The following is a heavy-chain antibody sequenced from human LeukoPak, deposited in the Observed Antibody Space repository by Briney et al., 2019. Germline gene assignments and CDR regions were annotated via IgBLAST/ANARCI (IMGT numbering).Heavy chain of an antibody. V-gene: IGHV1-8*01. CDR2: MNPNSGNT. J-gene: IGHJ6*03. CDR1: GYTFTNFD. CDR3: ARGPQWRGDSYYMDV. D-gene: IGHD6-19*01. Sequence: ASVEVSCKGSGYTFTNFDINWVRQATGQVLGWKGWMNPNSGNTGSAQKLQGRVTMTMNTSISTAYIELSSLRSEDTAVYYCARGPQWRGDSYYMDVWGRGTTVTVSS.